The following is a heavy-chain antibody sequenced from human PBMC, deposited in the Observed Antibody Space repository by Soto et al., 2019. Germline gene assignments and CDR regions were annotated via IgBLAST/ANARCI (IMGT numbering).Heavy chain of an antibody. V-gene: IGHV5-51*01. CDR3: ATSYYDSSVPWAFDI. D-gene: IGHD3-22*01. Sequence: GESLKISCKGSGYSFTSYWIGWVRQMPGKGLDWMGIIYPGDSDTRYSPSFQGQVTVSADKSISTAYLQWSSLKASDTAMYYCATSYYDSSVPWAFDIWGQGTMVTVSS. CDR2: IYPGDSDT. CDR1: GYSFTSYW. J-gene: IGHJ3*02.